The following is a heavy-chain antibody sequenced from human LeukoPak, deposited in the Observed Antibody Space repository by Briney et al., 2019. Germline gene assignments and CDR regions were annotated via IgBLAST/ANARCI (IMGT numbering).Heavy chain of an antibody. CDR3: AKDTMVRGVTGLSDV. CDR2: VGDSGGST. V-gene: IGHV3-23*01. Sequence: PGGSLRLSCAASGFTFSRYGMSWVRQTPGKGLEWISGVGDSGGSTYYADSMKGRFTISRDNSKNTLYLQMNSLRAEDTAVYYCAKDTMVRGVTGLSDVRGQGTTVTVSS. J-gene: IGHJ6*02. D-gene: IGHD3-10*01. CDR1: GFTFSRYG.